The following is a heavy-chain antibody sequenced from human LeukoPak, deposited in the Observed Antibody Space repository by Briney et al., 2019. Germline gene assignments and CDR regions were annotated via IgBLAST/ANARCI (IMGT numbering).Heavy chain of an antibody. D-gene: IGHD5-24*01. CDR3: ARDRHWEVQLDY. V-gene: IGHV1-69*04. CDR2: IIPILGIA. Sequence: ASVKVSCKASGGTFSSYAISWVRRAPGQGLEWMGRIIPILGIANYAQKFQGRVTITADKSTSTAYMELSSLRSEDTAVYYCARDRHWEVQLDYWGQGTLVTVPS. CDR1: GGTFSSYA. J-gene: IGHJ4*02.